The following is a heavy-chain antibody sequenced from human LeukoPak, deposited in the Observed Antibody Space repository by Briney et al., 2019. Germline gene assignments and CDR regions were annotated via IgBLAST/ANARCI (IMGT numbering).Heavy chain of an antibody. D-gene: IGHD3-22*01. J-gene: IGHJ3*02. CDR2: MNPNSGNT. CDR3: ARMYYYDSSGYYYRYSHDAFDI. CDR1: GYTFTSYN. V-gene: IGHV1-8*01. Sequence: ASVKVSCKASGYTFTSYNINWVRQATGQGLEWMGWMNPNSGNTGYAQKFQGRVTMTRNTSISTAYMELSSLRSEDTAVYYCARMYYYDSSGYYYRYSHDAFDIWGQGTMVTVSS.